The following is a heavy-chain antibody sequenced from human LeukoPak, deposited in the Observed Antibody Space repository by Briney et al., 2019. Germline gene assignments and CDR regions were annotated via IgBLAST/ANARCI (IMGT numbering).Heavy chain of an antibody. J-gene: IGHJ4*02. CDR1: GFTFSSYS. CDR3: ARDLRYYGPFDY. D-gene: IGHD3-10*01. Sequence: GGSLRLSFAASGFTFSSYSMNWVRQAPGKGLGWVSSISSSSSYIYYADSVKGRFTISRDNAKNSLYLQMNSLRAEDTAVYYCARDLRYYGPFDYWGQGTLVTVSS. CDR2: ISSSSSYI. V-gene: IGHV3-21*01.